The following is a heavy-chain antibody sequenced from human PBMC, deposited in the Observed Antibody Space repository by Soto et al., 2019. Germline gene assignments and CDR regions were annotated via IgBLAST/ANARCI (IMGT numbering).Heavy chain of an antibody. J-gene: IGHJ6*02. CDR1: GFSLSTSGVG. D-gene: IGHD2-2*02. V-gene: IGHV2-5*01. CDR2: IYWNDDK. CDR3: AHSTLGYTFAPFYYGMDA. Sequence: SGPTLVNPTQTLTLTCTFSGFSLSTSGVGVGWIRQPPGKALEWLALIYWNDDKRYSPSLKSRLTITKDTSKNQVVLTMTNMDPVDTATYYCAHSTLGYTFAPFYYGMDAWGQGTTVTVSS.